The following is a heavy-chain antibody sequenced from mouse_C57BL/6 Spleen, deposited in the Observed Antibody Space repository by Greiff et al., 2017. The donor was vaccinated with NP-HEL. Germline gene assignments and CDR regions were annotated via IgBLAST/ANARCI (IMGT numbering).Heavy chain of an antibody. J-gene: IGHJ4*01. CDR2: IYPGSGST. CDR3: ARPGGLNYLYAMDY. Sequence: QVQLQQPGAELVKPGASVKMSCKASGYTFTSYWITWVKQRPGQGLEWIGDIYPGSGSTNYNEKFKSKATLTVVTSSSTAYMQLSSLTSEDSAVYYCARPGGLNYLYAMDYWGQGTSVTVSS. V-gene: IGHV1-55*01. CDR1: GYTFTSYW. D-gene: IGHD1-3*01.